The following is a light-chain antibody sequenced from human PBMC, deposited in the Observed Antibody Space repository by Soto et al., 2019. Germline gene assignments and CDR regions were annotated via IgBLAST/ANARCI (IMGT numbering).Light chain of an antibody. CDR1: ESVSDSQ. J-gene: IGKJ1*01. CDR3: QQYGTLRWT. Sequence: IVLTQSPGTLALSPGERATLSCRTSESVSDSQLAWYQQKPGQAPRLLIYAVSSRATGIADRFSGSGSGTDFTLTISRLEPEDFALYYFQQYGTLRWTVGQGTKVEIK. CDR2: AVS. V-gene: IGKV3-20*01.